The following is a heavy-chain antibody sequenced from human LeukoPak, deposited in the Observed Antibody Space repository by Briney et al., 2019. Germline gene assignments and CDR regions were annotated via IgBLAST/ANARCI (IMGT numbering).Heavy chain of an antibody. V-gene: IGHV3-74*01. D-gene: IGHD6-13*01. CDR1: GFAFSGYW. CDR3: VRERGHIAAVGNYFDY. Sequence: GGSLRLSCAASGFAFSGYWMHWVRQAPGKGLVWVSRINHDGSATIYADSVKGRFTFSRDNAKNTLHLQMNSLRVEDTAVYYCVRERGHIAAVGNYFDYWGQGTLVTVSS. CDR2: INHDGSAT. J-gene: IGHJ4*02.